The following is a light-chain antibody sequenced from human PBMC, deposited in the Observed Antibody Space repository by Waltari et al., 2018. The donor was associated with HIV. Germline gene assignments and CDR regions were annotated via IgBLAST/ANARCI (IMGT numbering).Light chain of an antibody. Sequence: QSVLTQPPSASGTPGQRVTISCSGSSSNIGSTYVYWYQHLPGTAPKVVIYKSSQRPSGVPDRFSGSKSGTSASLAISGLRSEDEADYYCAAWDDSHYVFGTGTKVTVL. V-gene: IGLV1-47*01. J-gene: IGLJ1*01. CDR1: SSNIGSTY. CDR3: AAWDDSHYV. CDR2: KSS.